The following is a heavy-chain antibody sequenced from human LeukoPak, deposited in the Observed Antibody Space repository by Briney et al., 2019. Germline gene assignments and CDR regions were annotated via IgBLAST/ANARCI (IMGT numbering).Heavy chain of an antibody. V-gene: IGHV1-69*13. J-gene: IGHJ4*02. CDR3: ARELIYSGSYYHFDY. Sequence: ASVKVSCKASGGTFSSYAISWVRQAPGQGLEWMGGIIPIFGTANYAQKFQGRVTITADESTSTAYMELSSLRSEDTAVYYCARELIYSGSYYHFDYWGQGTLVTVSS. CDR2: IIPIFGTA. D-gene: IGHD1-26*01. CDR1: GGTFSSYA.